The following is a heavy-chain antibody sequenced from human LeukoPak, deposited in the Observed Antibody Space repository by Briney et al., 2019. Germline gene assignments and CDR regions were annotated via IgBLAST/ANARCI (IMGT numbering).Heavy chain of an antibody. CDR1: EFTFSSYA. Sequence: GGSLRLSCAASEFTFSSYAMSWVRQAPGKGLEWVSAISGSGGSTYYADSVKGRFTISRDNSKNTLYLQMNSLRVEDSAVYYCARASRYYGSGSYPNWFDPWGQGTLVTVSS. CDR3: ARASRYYGSGSYPNWFDP. D-gene: IGHD3-10*01. CDR2: ISGSGGST. V-gene: IGHV3-23*01. J-gene: IGHJ5*02.